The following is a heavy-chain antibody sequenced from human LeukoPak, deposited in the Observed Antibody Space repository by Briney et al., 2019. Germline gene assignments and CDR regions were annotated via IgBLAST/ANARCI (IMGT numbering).Heavy chain of an antibody. V-gene: IGHV3-23*01. Sequence: GGSLRLSCTASGFTFSNYAMSWVRQAPGKGLKWVSSISDSGDTPYYADSVKGLFTISRDNSKNTLYLQMSSLRAEDTAVYYCVQLLDDNPVRWYFGLWGRGTLVTVSS. J-gene: IGHJ2*01. D-gene: IGHD1-14*01. CDR3: VQLLDDNPVRWYFGL. CDR1: GFTFSNYA. CDR2: ISDSGDTP.